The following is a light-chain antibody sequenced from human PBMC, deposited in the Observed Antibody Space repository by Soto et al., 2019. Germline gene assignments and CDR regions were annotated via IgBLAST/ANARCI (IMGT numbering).Light chain of an antibody. Sequence: QSALTQPASVSGSPGQSITISCTGTSSDIGAYNHVSWYQQHPGQAHKLIIYDVNIRPSGISNRFSAATSGITASLTISGLQTEDEADYYCSSFTATSISSFGGGTKLTVL. CDR1: SSDIGAYNH. J-gene: IGLJ3*02. CDR2: DVN. V-gene: IGLV2-14*03. CDR3: SSFTATSISS.